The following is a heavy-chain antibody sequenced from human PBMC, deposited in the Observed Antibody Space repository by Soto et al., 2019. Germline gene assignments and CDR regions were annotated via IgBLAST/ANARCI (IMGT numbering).Heavy chain of an antibody. CDR2: SSFDGTQQ. CDR3: AKQLRGSGWDPLDS. Sequence: PGGSLRLSCTASEFSLSSSDMHWVRRAPGKGLEWLAVSSFDGTQQFYGDSVKGRFTVSRDNSNNTLYLEMNSLRTEDTAVYYCAKQLRGSGWDPLDSWGQGTPVTVSS. CDR1: EFSLSSSD. D-gene: IGHD6-19*01. J-gene: IGHJ4*02. V-gene: IGHV3-30*18.